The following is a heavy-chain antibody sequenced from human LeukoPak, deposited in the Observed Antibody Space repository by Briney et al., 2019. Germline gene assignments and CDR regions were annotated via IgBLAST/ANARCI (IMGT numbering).Heavy chain of an antibody. CDR3: ARNDFYDESSGYHIGGDY. CDR2: IYPADSGA. D-gene: IGHD3-22*01. V-gene: IGHV5-51*01. CDR1: GYSFTVYW. Sequence: GESLKISCHGSGYSFTVYWIGWLRQLPGKGLEWIGIIYPADSGAKYSPSFQGQVTISVDKSIKTAYLQWSSLKASDRGIYYCARNDFYDESSGYHIGGDYWGQGTPVTVSS. J-gene: IGHJ4*02.